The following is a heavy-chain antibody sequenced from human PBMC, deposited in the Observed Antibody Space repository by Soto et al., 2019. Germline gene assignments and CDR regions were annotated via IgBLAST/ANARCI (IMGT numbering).Heavy chain of an antibody. Sequence: QALLVESGGGVVQPGRALRLSCAASGFTFSSYGFYWVRQAPGKELEWVAVIWYDGSDKKYADSVKGRFTISRDNSKNTLYLQMNSLRAEDTAVYYCARPTTVRGVHYGMDVWGQGTTVMVSS. CDR1: GFTFSSYG. D-gene: IGHD3-10*01. V-gene: IGHV3-33*01. CDR2: IWYDGSDK. J-gene: IGHJ6*02. CDR3: ARPTTVRGVHYGMDV.